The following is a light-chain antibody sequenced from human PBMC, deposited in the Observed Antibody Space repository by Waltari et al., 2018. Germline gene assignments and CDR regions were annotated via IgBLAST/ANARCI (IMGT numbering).Light chain of an antibody. CDR2: DAS. Sequence: EIVLTPSPATLSLSPGERATLSCRSSQSISRYLGWYQQKPGQAPRLLIYDASNRATGIPARFSGSGYGTDFTLTISSLEPEDFALYYCQQRSIWPLTFGGGTKVEI. CDR1: QSISRY. J-gene: IGKJ4*01. V-gene: IGKV3-11*01. CDR3: QQRSIWPLT.